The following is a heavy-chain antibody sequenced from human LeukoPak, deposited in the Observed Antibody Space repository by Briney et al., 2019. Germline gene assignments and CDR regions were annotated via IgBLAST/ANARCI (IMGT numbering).Heavy chain of an antibody. V-gene: IGHV3-53*01. J-gene: IGHJ4*02. Sequence: PGGSLRLSCAASGFTVSSNYMSWVRQAPGKGLEWVSVIYSGGSTYYADSVKGRFTISRDNSRNTLYLQMNSLRAEDTAVYYCARDLDRYGDYVGYWGQGTLVTVSS. CDR2: IYSGGST. CDR3: ARDLDRYGDYVGY. D-gene: IGHD4-17*01. CDR1: GFTVSSNY.